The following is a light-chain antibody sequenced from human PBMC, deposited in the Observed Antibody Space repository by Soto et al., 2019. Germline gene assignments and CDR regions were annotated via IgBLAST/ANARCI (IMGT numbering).Light chain of an antibody. V-gene: IGLV2-8*01. CDR1: SSDVGGYNY. J-gene: IGLJ1*01. CDR3: SSYAGSNRV. Sequence: QSALAQPPSASGSPGQSVTISCTGTSSDVGGYNYVSWYQQHPGKAPKLMIYEVSKRPSGVPDRFSGSKSGNTASLTVSGLHADDEPDYYCSSYAGSNRVFGTGTKVTVL. CDR2: EVS.